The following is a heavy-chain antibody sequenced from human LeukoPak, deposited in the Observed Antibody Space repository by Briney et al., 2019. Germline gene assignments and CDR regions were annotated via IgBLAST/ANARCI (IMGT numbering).Heavy chain of an antibody. CDR3: ARSGSAYA. CDR2: INLSGLRT. CDR1: GFTFTSSA. D-gene: IGHD5-12*01. V-gene: IGHV3-23*01. J-gene: IGHJ6*02. Sequence: GGSLRLSCGASGFTFTSSAMSWVRQAPGKGLEWVSAINLSGLRTYYADSVKGRFTISRDSPKNTLYLQMHSLRDADTAVYYCARSGSAYAWGQGTTVTVSS.